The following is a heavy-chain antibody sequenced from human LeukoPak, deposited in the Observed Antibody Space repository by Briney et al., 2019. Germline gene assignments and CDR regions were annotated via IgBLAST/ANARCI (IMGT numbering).Heavy chain of an antibody. CDR1: GGTFSSYA. J-gene: IGHJ6*03. CDR2: IIPIFGTA. D-gene: IGHD1-7*01. CDR3: ASDMRTGTTSPYYYMDV. V-gene: IGHV1-69*06. Sequence: GASVKVSCKASGGTFSSYAISWVRQAPGQGLEWMGRIIPIFGTANYAQKFQGRVTITADKSTSTAYMELSSLSSEDTAVYYCASDMRTGTTSPYYYMDVWGKGTTVTVSS.